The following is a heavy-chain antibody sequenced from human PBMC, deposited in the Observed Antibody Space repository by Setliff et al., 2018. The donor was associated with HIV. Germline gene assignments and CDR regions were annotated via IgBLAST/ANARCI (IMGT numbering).Heavy chain of an antibody. V-gene: IGHV7-4-1*02. CDR1: GYTFTKYA. J-gene: IGHJ3*02. CDR3: ARANIYSDAFDI. Sequence: ASVKVSCKASGYTFTKYAMSWVRQAPGQGLEWVGWINTNTGSPTYAQGLTGRFVFSLDTSVNTAYLQVSSLETEDTAVYYCARANIYSDAFDIWGQGTMVTVSS. D-gene: IGHD2-21*01. CDR2: INTNTGSP.